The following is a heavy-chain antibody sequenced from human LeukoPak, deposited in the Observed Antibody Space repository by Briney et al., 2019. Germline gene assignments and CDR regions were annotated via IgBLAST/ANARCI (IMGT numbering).Heavy chain of an antibody. CDR1: GGSFSGYY. CDR3: ARCTRITMVRGVIITGIYYFDY. CDR2: INHSGST. Sequence: PSETLSLTCAVYGGSFSGYYWSWIRPPPGKGLEWIGEINHSGSTNYNPSLKSRVTISVDTSKNQFSLKLSSVTAADTAVYYCARCTRITMVRGVIITGIYYFDYWGQGTLVTVSS. D-gene: IGHD3-10*01. J-gene: IGHJ4*02. V-gene: IGHV4-34*01.